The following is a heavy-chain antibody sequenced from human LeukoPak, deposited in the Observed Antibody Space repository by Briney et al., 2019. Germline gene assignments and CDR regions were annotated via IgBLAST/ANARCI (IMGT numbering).Heavy chain of an antibody. Sequence: SVKVSCKASGGTFSSYAISWVRQAPGQGLEWMGRIIPILGIANYAQKFQGRVTITADKSTSTAYMELSSLRSEDTAVYYCGRGGAYGDYNRKAYYYYGMDVWGQGTTVTVSS. J-gene: IGHJ6*02. CDR3: GRGGAYGDYNRKAYYYYGMDV. V-gene: IGHV1-69*04. D-gene: IGHD4-17*01. CDR2: IIPILGIA. CDR1: GGTFSSYA.